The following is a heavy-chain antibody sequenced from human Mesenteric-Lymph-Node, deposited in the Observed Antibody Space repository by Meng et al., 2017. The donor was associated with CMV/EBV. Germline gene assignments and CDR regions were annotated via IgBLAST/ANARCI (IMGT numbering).Heavy chain of an antibody. J-gene: IGHJ4*02. V-gene: IGHV3-23*03. CDR1: GFTFSSYA. CDR3: ARLRASAGTSLDY. D-gene: IGHD6-13*01. CDR2: IYSGGSST. Sequence: GESLKISCAASGFTFSSYAMSWVRQAPGKGLEWVSVIYSGGSSTYYADSVKGRFTISRDNAENSLHLQMNSLRAEDTAVYYCARLRASAGTSLDYWGQGTLVTVSS.